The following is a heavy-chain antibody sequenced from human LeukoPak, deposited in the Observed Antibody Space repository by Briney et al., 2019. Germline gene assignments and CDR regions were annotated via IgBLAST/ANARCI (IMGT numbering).Heavy chain of an antibody. CDR1: GGTFSSYA. Sequence: GAPVKVSCKASGGTFSSYAISWVRQAPGQGLEWMEGIIPIFGTANYAQKFQGRVTITTDESTSTAYMELSSLRSEDTAVYYCARTAPYYSGSYHGWFDPWGQGTLVTVSS. D-gene: IGHD1-26*01. J-gene: IGHJ5*02. CDR2: IIPIFGTA. CDR3: ARTAPYYSGSYHGWFDP. V-gene: IGHV1-69*05.